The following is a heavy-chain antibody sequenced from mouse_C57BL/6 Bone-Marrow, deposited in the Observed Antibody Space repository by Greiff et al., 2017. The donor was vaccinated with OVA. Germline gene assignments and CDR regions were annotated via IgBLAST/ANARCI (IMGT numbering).Heavy chain of an antibody. J-gene: IGHJ2*01. CDR3: ARRVTYYFDY. V-gene: IGHV5-6*01. CDR1: GFTFSSYG. D-gene: IGHD2-1*01. Sequence: EVQGVESGGDLVKPGGSLKLSCAASGFTFSSYGMSWVRQTPDKRLEWVATISSGGSYTYYPDSVKGRFTISRDNAKNTLYLQMSSLKSEDTAMYYCARRVTYYFDYWGQGTTLTVSS. CDR2: ISSGGSYT.